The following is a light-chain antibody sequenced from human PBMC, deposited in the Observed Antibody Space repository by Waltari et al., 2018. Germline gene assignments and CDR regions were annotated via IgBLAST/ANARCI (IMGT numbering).Light chain of an antibody. CDR1: QRNTSW. V-gene: IGKV1-5*03. CDR2: KAS. Sequence: DIQMTQSPSTLSASVGDRVTITCRASQRNTSWLAWYQQIPGKPPKLLIYKASTLESGVPSRFSGSGSGTEFTLTISSLQPDDFATYYCQQYNSYPWTFGHGTKVERK. CDR3: QQYNSYPWT. J-gene: IGKJ1*01.